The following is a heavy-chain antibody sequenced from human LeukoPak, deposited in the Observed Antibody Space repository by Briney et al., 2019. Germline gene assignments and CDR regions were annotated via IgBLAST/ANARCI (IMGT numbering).Heavy chain of an antibody. D-gene: IGHD1/OR15-1a*01. CDR3: ASSESQTKFDY. CDR2: IFPGDSDT. V-gene: IGHV5-51*01. Sequence: GESLKISCKGSGYSFTTHWIGWVRQMPGKGLEWMGIIFPGDSDTAYSPSFQGHVTISADKSISTAFLQWSSLKASDSAMYYCASSESQTKFDYWGQGTLVTVSS. CDR1: GYSFTTHW. J-gene: IGHJ4*02.